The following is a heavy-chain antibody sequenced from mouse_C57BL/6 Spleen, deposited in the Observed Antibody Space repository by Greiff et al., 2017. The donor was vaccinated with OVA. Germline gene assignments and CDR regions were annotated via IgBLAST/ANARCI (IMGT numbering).Heavy chain of an antibody. J-gene: IGHJ4*01. Sequence: QVQLKQPGAELVRPGSSVKLSCKASGYTFTSYWMHWVKQRPIQGLEWIGNIDPSDSETHYNQKFKDKATLTVDKSSSTAYMQLSSLTSEDSAVYYCARGRYDGSLYYAMDYWGQGTSVTVSS. CDR3: ARGRYDGSLYYAMDY. CDR2: IDPSDSET. CDR1: GYTFTSYW. V-gene: IGHV1-52*01. D-gene: IGHD1-1*01.